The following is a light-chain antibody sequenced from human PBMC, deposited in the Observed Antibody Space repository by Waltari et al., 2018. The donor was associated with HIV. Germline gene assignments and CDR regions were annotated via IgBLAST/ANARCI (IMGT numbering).Light chain of an antibody. Sequence: DIVLTQSPATLSVSPGEGDTLSCRASPSVGSNLAWYQQKPGQAPRLLIDGASTRATGTPARFSGSGSGTEFTLTISSLQSEDFAVYYCQQYSNWPPGPLTFGGGTKVEIK. CDR2: GAS. CDR3: QQYSNWPPGPLT. V-gene: IGKV3-15*01. CDR1: PSVGSN. J-gene: IGKJ4*01.